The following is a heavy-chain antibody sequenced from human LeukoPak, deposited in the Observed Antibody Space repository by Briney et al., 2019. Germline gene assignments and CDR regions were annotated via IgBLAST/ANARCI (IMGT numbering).Heavy chain of an antibody. J-gene: IGHJ4*02. CDR1: GFTFSIYN. CDR2: ISSGSGTI. D-gene: IGHD3-10*01. CDR3: ARAPYGSGSCFDY. Sequence: GGSLRLSCAAFGFTFSIYNMNWVRQAPGKGLEWVSYISSGSGTIYYADSVKGRFTISRDNAKNSLYLQMNSLRAEDTAVYYCARAPYGSGSCFDYWGQGTLVTVSS. V-gene: IGHV3-48*01.